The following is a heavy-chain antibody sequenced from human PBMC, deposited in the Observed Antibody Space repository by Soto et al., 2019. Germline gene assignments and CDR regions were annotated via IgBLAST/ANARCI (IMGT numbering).Heavy chain of an antibody. CDR3: ARRPNYYDSSGYGAFDI. J-gene: IGHJ3*02. Sequence: GESLKISCKGSGYSFTSYWISWVRQMPGKGLEWMGRIDPSDSYTNYSPSFQGHVTISADKSISTAYLQWSSLKASDTAMYYCARRPNYYDSSGYGAFDIWGQGTMVT. CDR2: IDPSDSYT. V-gene: IGHV5-10-1*01. CDR1: GYSFTSYW. D-gene: IGHD3-22*01.